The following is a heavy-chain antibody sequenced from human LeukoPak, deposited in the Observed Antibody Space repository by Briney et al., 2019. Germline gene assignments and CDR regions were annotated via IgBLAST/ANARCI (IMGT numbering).Heavy chain of an antibody. CDR2: IKQDGSEK. CDR3: VRDLGGRSGH. CDR1: GFTFSNYW. V-gene: IGHV3-7*01. J-gene: IGHJ4*02. Sequence: GGSLRLSCAASGFTFSNYWMHWVRQAPGKGLEWVANIKQDGSEKYYVVSVKGRFTISRDNAKNTLYLQMNSLRAEDTAVYYCVRDLGGRSGHWGQGTLVTVSS. D-gene: IGHD1-26*01.